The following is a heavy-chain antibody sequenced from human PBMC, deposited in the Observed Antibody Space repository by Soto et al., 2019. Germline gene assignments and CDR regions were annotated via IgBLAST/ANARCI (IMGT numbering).Heavy chain of an antibody. CDR1: GYTLTELS. CDR2: FGPEDGET. CDR3: ATSTTTVGDNWFDP. D-gene: IGHD4-17*01. V-gene: IGHV1-24*01. Sequence: ASVKVSCKVSGYTLTELSMHWVRQAPGKGLEWMGGFGPEDGETIYAQKFQGRVTMTEDTSTDTAYMELSSLRSEDTAVYYCATSTTTVGDNWFDPWGQGTLVTVSS. J-gene: IGHJ5*02.